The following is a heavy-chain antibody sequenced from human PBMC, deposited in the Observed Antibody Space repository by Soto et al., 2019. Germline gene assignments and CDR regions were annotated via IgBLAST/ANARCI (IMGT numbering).Heavy chain of an antibody. CDR3: CDGMDV. J-gene: IGHJ6*02. Sequence: EVPLVESGGGLVKPGGSLRLSCAASGFGFTNAWMSWVRQAPGKGLEWVGRIKSKTDGGTTHYAAPVKDRFTISRDDSNNTLYLQMHSLKTEDTAVYYCCDGMDVWGQGTTVTVSS. CDR2: IKSKTDGGTT. V-gene: IGHV3-15*01. CDR1: GFGFTNAW.